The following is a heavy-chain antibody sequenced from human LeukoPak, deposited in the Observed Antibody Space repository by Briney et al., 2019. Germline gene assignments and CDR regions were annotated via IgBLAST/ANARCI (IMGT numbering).Heavy chain of an antibody. Sequence: GVSLRLSCAASGFTFDDYGMSWVRQAPGKGLEWVSGINWNGGSTGYADSVKGRFTISRDNAKNSLYLQMNSLRAEDTALYHCARRSGYYDSSGYYGYYMDVWGKGTTVTVSS. CDR2: INWNGGST. V-gene: IGHV3-20*01. CDR1: GFTFDDYG. J-gene: IGHJ6*03. D-gene: IGHD3-22*01. CDR3: ARRSGYYDSSGYYGYYMDV.